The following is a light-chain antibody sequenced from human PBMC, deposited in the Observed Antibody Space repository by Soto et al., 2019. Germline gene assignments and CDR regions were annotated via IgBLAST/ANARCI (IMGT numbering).Light chain of an antibody. Sequence: EIVLTQSPGTLSLSPGERATLSCRASQSVTSYLAWYQQKPGQAPRLLIYASSTKATGIPDRFSGGGSGTEFTLNISRLEPEDFAVYYCQQYSTSQTFGQGTVLEI. CDR1: QSVTSY. CDR2: ASS. V-gene: IGKV3-20*01. CDR3: QQYSTSQT. J-gene: IGKJ1*01.